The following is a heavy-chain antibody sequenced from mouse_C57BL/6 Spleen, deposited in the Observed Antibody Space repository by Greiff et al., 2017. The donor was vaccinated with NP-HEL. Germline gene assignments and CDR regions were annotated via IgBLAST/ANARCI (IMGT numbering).Heavy chain of an antibody. J-gene: IGHJ3*01. Sequence: VQLQQSGPELVKPGASVKISCKASGYAFSSSWMNWVKQRPGNGLEWIGRIYPGDGDTNYNGKFKGKATLTADKSSSTAYMQLSSLTSEDSAVYFCARDSSGSWFAYWGQGTLVTVSA. CDR3: ARDSSGSWFAY. V-gene: IGHV1-82*01. D-gene: IGHD3-2*02. CDR1: GYAFSSSW. CDR2: IYPGDGDT.